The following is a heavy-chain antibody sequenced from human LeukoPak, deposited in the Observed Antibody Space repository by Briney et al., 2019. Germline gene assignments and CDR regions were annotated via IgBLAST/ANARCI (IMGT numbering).Heavy chain of an antibody. Sequence: ASVKVSCKASGYTFTSYAMHWVRQAPGQRLEWMGWINAGNGNTKYSQKFQGRVTITRDTSASTAYMELGSLRSEDTAVYYCARENTAMADYYYYGMDVWGQGTTVTVSS. D-gene: IGHD5-18*01. CDR1: GYTFTSYA. CDR2: INAGNGNT. V-gene: IGHV1-3*01. CDR3: ARENTAMADYYYYGMDV. J-gene: IGHJ6*02.